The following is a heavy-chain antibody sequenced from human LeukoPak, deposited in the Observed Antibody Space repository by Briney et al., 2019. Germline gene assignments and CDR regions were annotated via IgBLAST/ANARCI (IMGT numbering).Heavy chain of an antibody. D-gene: IGHD4-23*01. CDR1: GFTFSTYA. CDR3: AKDRVFYGGAFDI. V-gene: IGHV3-23*01. Sequence: GGSRRLSCAASGFTFSTYAMSWFRQAPGKGLKWVSAISGSGGSTYYADSVKGRFTISRDNSKNTLYLQMNSLRAEDTAVYYCAKDRVFYGGAFDIWGQGTMVTVSS. J-gene: IGHJ3*02. CDR2: ISGSGGST.